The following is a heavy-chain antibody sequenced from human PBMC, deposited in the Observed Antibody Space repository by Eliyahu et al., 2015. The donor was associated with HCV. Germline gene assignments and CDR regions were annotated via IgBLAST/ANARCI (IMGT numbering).Heavy chain of an antibody. CDR3: ARHGIYYGSGSYYDFDY. Sequence: QVQLQESGPGLVKPSETLSLTCTVSGGSINSHYWSWIRQPPGKGLEWIGYYLLQWGHQLQPPLKSRVTISVDTSKNQFSLKLRSVTAADTAVYYCARHGIYYGSGSYYDFDYWGQGTLVTVSS. V-gene: IGHV4-59*08. D-gene: IGHD3-10*01. CDR1: GGSINSHY. CDR2: LLQWGH. J-gene: IGHJ4*02.